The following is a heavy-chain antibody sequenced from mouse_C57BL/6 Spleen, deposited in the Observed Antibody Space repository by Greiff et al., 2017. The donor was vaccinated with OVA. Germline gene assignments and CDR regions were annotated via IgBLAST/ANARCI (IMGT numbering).Heavy chain of an antibody. Sequence: VQRVESGPELVKPGASVKISCKASGYAFSSSWMNWVKQRPGKGLEWIGRIYPGDGDTNYNGKFKGKATLTADKSSSTAYMQLSSLTSEDSAVYFCARGVYGNYEAYWGQGTLVTVSA. J-gene: IGHJ3*01. CDR1: GYAFSSSW. V-gene: IGHV1-82*01. CDR2: IYPGDGDT. CDR3: ARGVYGNYEAY. D-gene: IGHD2-1*01.